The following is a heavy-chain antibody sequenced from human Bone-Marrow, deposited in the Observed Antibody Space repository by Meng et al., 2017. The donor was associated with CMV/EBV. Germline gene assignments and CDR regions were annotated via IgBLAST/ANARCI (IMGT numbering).Heavy chain of an antibody. CDR3: ARDTGCGGDCPEAHYYYGMDV. J-gene: IGHJ6*02. CDR2: ISYDGSNK. Sequence: GGSLRLSCAASGFTFSSYAMHWVRQAPGKGLEWVAVISYDGSNKYYADSVKGRFTNSRDNSKNTLYLQMNSLRAEDTAVYYCARDTGCGGDCPEAHYYYGMDVWGQGTTVTVSS. D-gene: IGHD2-21*01. CDR1: GFTFSSYA. V-gene: IGHV3-30-3*01.